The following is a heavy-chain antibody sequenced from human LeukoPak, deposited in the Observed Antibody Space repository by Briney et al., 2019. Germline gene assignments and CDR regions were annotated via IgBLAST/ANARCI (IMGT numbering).Heavy chain of an antibody. J-gene: IGHJ4*02. Sequence: PGGSLRLSCAASGFTFSSYAMHWVRQAPGKGLEWVAVISYDGSNKYYADSVKGRFTISRDNSKNTLYLQMNSLRAEDTAVYYCARGAARMAEVATIISFEYWGQGTLVTVSS. V-gene: IGHV3-30*04. CDR1: GFTFSSYA. CDR2: ISYDGSNK. CDR3: ARGAARMAEVATIISFEY. D-gene: IGHD5-24*01.